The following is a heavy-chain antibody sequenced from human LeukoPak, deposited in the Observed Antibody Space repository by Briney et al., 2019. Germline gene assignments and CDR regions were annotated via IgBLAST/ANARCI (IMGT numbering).Heavy chain of an antibody. CDR2: IHHSGST. J-gene: IGHJ2*01. CDR1: GGSISGYY. Sequence: PSETLSLTCTVPGGSISGYYWSWIRQPPGKGLDWIGYIHHSGSTDYNPSLKSRVTISVDTSKNQFSLRLSSVTAADTAVYYCARTTADPNYWYFDLWGRGTLVTVSS. V-gene: IGHV4-59*01. D-gene: IGHD1-14*01. CDR3: ARTTADPNYWYFDL.